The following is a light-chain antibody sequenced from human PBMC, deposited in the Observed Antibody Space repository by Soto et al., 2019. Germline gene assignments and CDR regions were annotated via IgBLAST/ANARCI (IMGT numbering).Light chain of an antibody. CDR3: SSYTSSSTPYV. CDR1: TSDIGGFNY. CDR2: HVS. Sequence: QSVLTQPASVSGSPGQSITISCTGTTSDIGGFNYVSWYQQHPGKAPKLMIYHVSNRPSGVSNRFSGSKSGNTASLTISVLQAEDEADYYCSSYTSSSTPYVFGAGTKVTV. V-gene: IGLV2-14*01. J-gene: IGLJ1*01.